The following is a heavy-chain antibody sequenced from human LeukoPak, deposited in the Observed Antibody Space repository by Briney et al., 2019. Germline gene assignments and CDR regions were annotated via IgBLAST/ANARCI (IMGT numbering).Heavy chain of an antibody. CDR2: ISSSSSYK. J-gene: IGHJ3*02. Sequence: GGSLRLSCAASGFTFSSYPINWVGQAPGKGLEWVSSISSSSSYKYYADSVKGRFTISRDNAKNSLYLQMNSLRAEDTAVYYCARDQLDAFDIWGQGTMVTVSS. CDR3: ARDQLDAFDI. CDR1: GFTFSSYP. D-gene: IGHD1-1*01. V-gene: IGHV3-21*01.